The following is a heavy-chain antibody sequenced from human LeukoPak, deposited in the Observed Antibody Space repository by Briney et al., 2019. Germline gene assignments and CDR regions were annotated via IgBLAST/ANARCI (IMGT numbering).Heavy chain of an antibody. Sequence: GGSLRLSCAASGFTFSSYSMNWVRQAPGKGLEWVSSISSSSSYIYYADSVKGRFTISRDNAKNSLYLQMNSLRAEDTAVYYCARVQAPLRYFDWSIPWGGRYYYYYMDVWGKGTTVTISS. CDR3: ARVQAPLRYFDWSIPWGGRYYYYYMDV. D-gene: IGHD3-9*01. CDR1: GFTFSSYS. CDR2: ISSSSSYI. J-gene: IGHJ6*03. V-gene: IGHV3-21*01.